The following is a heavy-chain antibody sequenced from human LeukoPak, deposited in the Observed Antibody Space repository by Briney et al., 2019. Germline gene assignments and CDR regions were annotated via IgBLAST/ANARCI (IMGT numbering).Heavy chain of an antibody. Sequence: SETLTLICTVSGGSISSYYWSWIRQPPGKGLEWIGYIYYSGSTNYNPSLKSRVTISVDTSKNQFSLKLSSVTAADTAVYYCARGVSYYDSSGFYNDYFQQWGQGTLVTVSS. J-gene: IGHJ1*01. CDR1: GGSISSYY. CDR3: ARGVSYYDSSGFYNDYFQQ. V-gene: IGHV4-59*08. D-gene: IGHD3-22*01. CDR2: IYYSGST.